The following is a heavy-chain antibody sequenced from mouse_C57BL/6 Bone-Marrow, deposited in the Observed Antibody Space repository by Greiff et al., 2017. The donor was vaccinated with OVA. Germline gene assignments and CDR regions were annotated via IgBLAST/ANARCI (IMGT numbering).Heavy chain of an antibody. J-gene: IGHJ2*01. CDR2: INPNNGGT. Sequence: EVQLQQSGPELVKPGASVKISCKASGYTFTDYYMNWVKQSHGKSLEWIGDINPNNGGTSYNQKFKGKATLTVDKSSSTAYMELRSLTSEDSAVYYCARSSYVDYWGQGTTLTVSS. V-gene: IGHV1-26*01. CDR1: GYTFTDYY. CDR3: ARSSYVDY. D-gene: IGHD1-1*01.